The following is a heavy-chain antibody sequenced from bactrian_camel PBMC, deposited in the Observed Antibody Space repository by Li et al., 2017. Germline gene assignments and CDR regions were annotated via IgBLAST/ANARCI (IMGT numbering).Heavy chain of an antibody. Sequence: HVQLVESGGDSVQSGGSLRLSCVVSGYPYSTYCMGWFRQASGKEREGVARIESAGSSTSYADSAKDRFSIAKDNATNTLYLQMKDLKPEDSAMYYCAASSHYSGSGCYLRAPPYNVWGPGTQVTVS. CDR1: GYPYSTYC. D-gene: IGHD3*01. CDR3: AASSHYSGSGCYLRAPPYNV. CDR2: IESAGSST. V-gene: IGHV3S26*01. J-gene: IGHJ4*01.